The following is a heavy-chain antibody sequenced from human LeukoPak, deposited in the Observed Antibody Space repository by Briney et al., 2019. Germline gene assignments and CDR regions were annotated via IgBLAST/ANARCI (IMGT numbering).Heavy chain of an antibody. V-gene: IGHV3-23*01. J-gene: IGHJ6*04. CDR3: AKVNMGGSGRRGDV. D-gene: IGHD6-19*01. Sequence: PGGSLRLSCAASGFTFSSYGMSWVRQAPGKGLEWVSAISGSGGSTYYADSVKGRFTISRDNSKNTLYLQMNSLRAEDTAVYYCAKVNMGGSGRRGDVWGKGTTVTISS. CDR1: GFTFSSYG. CDR2: ISGSGGST.